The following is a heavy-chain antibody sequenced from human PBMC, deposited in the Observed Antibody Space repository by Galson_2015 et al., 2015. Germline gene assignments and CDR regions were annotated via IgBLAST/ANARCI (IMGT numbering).Heavy chain of an antibody. CDR3: ARGRTQQWLL. Sequence: SLRLSCAGSGFTFSTSSMNWVRQAPGKGLEWVSYISSSSIMYYADSVKGRFTISRDNAKNSLYLQMNSLRAEDTAVYYCARGRTQQWLLGGQGTLVTVSS. CDR2: ISSSSIM. V-gene: IGHV3-48*01. CDR1: GFTFSTSS. D-gene: IGHD5-18*01. J-gene: IGHJ4*02.